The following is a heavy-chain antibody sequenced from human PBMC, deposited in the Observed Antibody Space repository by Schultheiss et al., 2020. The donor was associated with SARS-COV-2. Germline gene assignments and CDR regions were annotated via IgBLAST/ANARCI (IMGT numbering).Heavy chain of an antibody. V-gene: IGHV4-34*01. D-gene: IGHD3-10*01. CDR1: GGYFGGYY. CDR2: INHSEST. J-gene: IGHJ6*02. CDR3: AHLYGSGSYYYYYGMDV. Sequence: SETLSLTCAVYGGYFGGYYWSWIRQPPGKGLEWIGEINHSESTNYNPSLKSRVTISVDTSKNQFSLKLSSVTAADTAVYYCAHLYGSGSYYYYYGMDVWGQGSTVTVSS.